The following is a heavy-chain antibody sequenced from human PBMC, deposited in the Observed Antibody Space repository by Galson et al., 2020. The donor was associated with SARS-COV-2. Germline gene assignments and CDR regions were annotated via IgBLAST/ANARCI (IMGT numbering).Heavy chain of an antibody. D-gene: IGHD2-15*01. Sequence: ASVKVSCKASGYTFTSYYMHWVRQAPGQGLEWMGIINPSGGSTSYAQKFQGRVTMTRDTSTSTVYMELSSLRSEDTAVYYCARDRSDCSGGSCYYFDYWGQGALVTVSA. CDR2: INPSGGST. CDR1: GYTFTSYY. J-gene: IGHJ4*02. V-gene: IGHV1-46*01. CDR3: ARDRSDCSGGSCYYFDY.